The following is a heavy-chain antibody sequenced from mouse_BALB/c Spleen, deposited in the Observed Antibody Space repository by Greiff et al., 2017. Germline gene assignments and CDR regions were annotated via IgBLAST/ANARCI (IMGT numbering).Heavy chain of an antibody. Sequence: VQLQQSGAELVRSGASVKLSCTASGFNIKDYYMHWVKQRPEQGLEWIGWIDPENGDTEYAPKFQGKATMTADTSSNTAYLQLSSLTSEDTAVYYCNIITTVVATDYWGQGTTLTVSS. V-gene: IGHV14-4*02. CDR1: GFNIKDYY. CDR3: NIITTVVATDY. J-gene: IGHJ2*01. D-gene: IGHD1-1*01. CDR2: IDPENGDT.